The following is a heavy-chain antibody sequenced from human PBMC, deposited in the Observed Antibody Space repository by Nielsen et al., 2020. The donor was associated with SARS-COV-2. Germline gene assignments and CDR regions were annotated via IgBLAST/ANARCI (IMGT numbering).Heavy chain of an antibody. J-gene: IGHJ6*02. CDR1: GYSFNRYP. CDR2: IDTNIGKP. D-gene: IGHD3-10*01. V-gene: IGHV7-4-1*02. Sequence: ASVKVSCKASGYSFNRYPMSWVRQAPGQGLEWMGWIDTNIGKPTPAQGFTGRFVFSSDTSVSTASLQISTLRAEDTAVYYCARENSGPGGTASYGMDLWGQGTTVTVSS. CDR3: ARENSGPGGTASYGMDL.